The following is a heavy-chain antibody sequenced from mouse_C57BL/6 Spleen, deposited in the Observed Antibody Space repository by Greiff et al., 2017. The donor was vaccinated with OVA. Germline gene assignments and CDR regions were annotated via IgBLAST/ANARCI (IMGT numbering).Heavy chain of an antibody. J-gene: IGHJ3*01. CDR3: APGGGDYGNAY. CDR2: IHPNSGST. D-gene: IGHD2-4*01. V-gene: IGHV1-64*01. CDR1: GYTFTSYW. Sequence: VQLQQPGAELVKPGASVKLSCKASGYTFTSYWMHWVKQRPGQGLEWIGMIHPNSGSTNYNEKFTSKATLTVDKSSSSAYMQHSSLTSETSAVYSCAPGGGDYGNAYWGQGTLVTVSA.